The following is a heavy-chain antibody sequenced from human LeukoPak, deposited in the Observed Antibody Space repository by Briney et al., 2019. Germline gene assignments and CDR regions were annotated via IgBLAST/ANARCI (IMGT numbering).Heavy chain of an antibody. CDR3: ARGYSSGYSLGWNQVDY. Sequence: ASVKVSCKASGYTFTGYYMHWVRQAPGQGLEWMGWINPNSGGTNYAQKFQGRVTMTRDTSISTAFMELSRLRSDDTAVYYCARGYSSGYSLGWNQVDYWGQGTLVTVSS. D-gene: IGHD3-22*01. CDR1: GYTFTGYY. CDR2: INPNSGGT. V-gene: IGHV1-2*02. J-gene: IGHJ4*02.